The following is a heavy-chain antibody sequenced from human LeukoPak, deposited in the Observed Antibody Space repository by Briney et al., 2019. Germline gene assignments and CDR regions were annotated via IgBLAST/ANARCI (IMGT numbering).Heavy chain of an antibody. CDR1: GFTFSIYG. Sequence: GGSLRLSCAASGFTFSIYGTHWVRQAPGKGLEWVAVIANDGKTTYYADYVKGRFTISRDNSKNTLYLQMNSLRAEDTAVYYCTKEGLPSGSSWSAWFDPWGQGTLVTVSS. D-gene: IGHD3-10*01. CDR2: IANDGKTT. J-gene: IGHJ5*02. V-gene: IGHV3-30*18. CDR3: TKEGLPSGSSWSAWFDP.